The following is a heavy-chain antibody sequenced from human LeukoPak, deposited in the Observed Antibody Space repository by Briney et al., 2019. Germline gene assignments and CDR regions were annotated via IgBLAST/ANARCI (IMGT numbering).Heavy chain of an antibody. D-gene: IGHD3-10*01. V-gene: IGHV3-23*01. J-gene: IGHJ4*02. CDR3: AKRASGSGTSLYYFDY. CDR1: GFXFSSYA. CDR2: ISNSGGST. Sequence: GGSLRLSCAASGFXFSSYAISWVRQAPGKGREWLSSISNSGGSTFYADSLKGRFTISRDNSKNTLYLQMNSLRAEDTAVYYCAKRASGSGTSLYYFDYWGQGTLVTVSS.